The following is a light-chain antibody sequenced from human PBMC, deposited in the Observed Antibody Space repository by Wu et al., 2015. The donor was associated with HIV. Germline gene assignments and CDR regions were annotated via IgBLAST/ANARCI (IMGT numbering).Light chain of an antibody. J-gene: IGKJ1*01. Sequence: IGLTQSPDTLSLSPGERATLSCRTSQFLPTTYLAWYQQKPGQAPRLLIYGASDRAAGVPDRFSGSGSGTQFDLTINKLEPEDFAIYYCHLYDDSVAWTFGQGTKVEI. V-gene: IGKV3-20*01. CDR2: GAS. CDR1: QFLPTTY. CDR3: HLYDDSVAWT.